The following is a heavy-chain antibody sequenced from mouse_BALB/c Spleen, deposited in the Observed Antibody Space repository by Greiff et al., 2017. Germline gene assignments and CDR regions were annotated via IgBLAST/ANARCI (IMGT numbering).Heavy chain of an antibody. CDR3: ARGGREYYFDY. J-gene: IGHJ2*01. Sequence: DVKLQESGGGLVQPGGSRKLSCAASGFTFSSFGMHWVRQAPEKGLEWVAYISSGSSTIYYADTVKGRFTISRDNPKNTLFLQMTSLRSEDTAMYYCARGGREYYFDYWGQGTTLTVSS. CDR2: ISSGSSTI. V-gene: IGHV5-17*02. CDR1: GFTFSSFG. D-gene: IGHD3-3*01.